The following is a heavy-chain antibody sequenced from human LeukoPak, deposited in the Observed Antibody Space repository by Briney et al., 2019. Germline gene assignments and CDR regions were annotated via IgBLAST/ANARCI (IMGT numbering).Heavy chain of an antibody. J-gene: IGHJ4*02. CDR2: IYTSGNS. Sequence: SETLSLTCTVSGGSISSYYWSWIRQPAGKGLEWIGQIYTSGNSYYNPSLKSRVTMSVDTSKNQFSLNLKSVTAADTAAYYCARDEGQLWQYWGQGILVTVSS. CDR3: ARDEGQLWQY. D-gene: IGHD5-18*01. CDR1: GGSISSYY. V-gene: IGHV4-4*07.